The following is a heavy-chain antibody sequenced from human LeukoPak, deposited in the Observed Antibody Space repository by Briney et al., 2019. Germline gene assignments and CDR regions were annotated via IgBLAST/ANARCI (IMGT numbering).Heavy chain of an antibody. CDR3: ARMKAYLGWFDP. J-gene: IGHJ5*02. CDR2: IKQDRSDK. V-gene: IGHV3-7*01. Sequence: PGGSLRLSCTASGFTFSSYWMSWVRQTPGKGLEWVANIKQDRSDKYYVDSVKGRFTISRDNVKNSLYLQMNTLRGEDTAVYYCARMKAYLGWFDPWDQGTLVTVSS. D-gene: IGHD2-2*01. CDR1: GFTFSSYW.